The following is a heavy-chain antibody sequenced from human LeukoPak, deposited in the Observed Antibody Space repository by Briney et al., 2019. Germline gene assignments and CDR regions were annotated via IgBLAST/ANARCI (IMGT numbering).Heavy chain of an antibody. V-gene: IGHV1-8*03. CDR3: ARDRHGSGSYRPPFDY. CDR1: GYTFTCYD. D-gene: IGHD3-10*01. J-gene: IGHJ4*02. Sequence: ASVKVSCKASGYTFTCYDINGVRQATGQGLEWMGWMNPNSGNTGYAQKFQGRVTITRNTSISTAYMELRSLRSDDTAVYYCARDRHGSGSYRPPFDYWGQGTLVTVSS. CDR2: MNPNSGNT.